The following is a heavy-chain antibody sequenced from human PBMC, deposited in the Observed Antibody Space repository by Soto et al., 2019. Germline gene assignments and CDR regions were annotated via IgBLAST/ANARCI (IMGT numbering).Heavy chain of an antibody. D-gene: IGHD1-26*01. V-gene: IGHV3-23*01. CDR1: GFTFSSYA. J-gene: IGHJ4*02. Sequence: GGSLRLSCAASGFTFSSYAMSWVRQAPGKGLEWVSAISGSGGSTYYADSVKGRFTISRDNSKNTLYLQMNSLRAEDTAVYCCASYSGSYPSPAFDYWGQGTLVTVSS. CDR3: ASYSGSYPSPAFDY. CDR2: ISGSGGST.